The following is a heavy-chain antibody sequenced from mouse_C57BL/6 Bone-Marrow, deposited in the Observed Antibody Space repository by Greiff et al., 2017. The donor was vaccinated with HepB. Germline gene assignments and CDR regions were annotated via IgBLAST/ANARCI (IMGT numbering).Heavy chain of an antibody. J-gene: IGHJ3*01. CDR3: ARDYYGSSLWFDY. CDR2: IFPGSGST. Sequence: QVQLQQSGPELVRPGASVKISCKASGYTFTSYWMQWVRQRPGQGLEWIGEIFPGSGSTYYNEKFKGKATLTVDTSSSTAYMQLSSLTSEDTAVYFCARDYYGSSLWFDYWGQGTLVTVSA. V-gene: IGHV1-56*01. D-gene: IGHD1-1*01. CDR1: GYTFTSYW.